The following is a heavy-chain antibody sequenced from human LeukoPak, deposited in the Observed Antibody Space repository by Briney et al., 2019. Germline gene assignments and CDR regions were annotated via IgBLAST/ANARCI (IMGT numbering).Heavy chain of an antibody. Sequence: GASEKVSCKASEYTFIGYYIHWVRQAPGQGLEWMGWINPNSGGINYAQKFQGRVTMTRDTSINTAYMELSRLRSDDTAVYYCARDVIAVSIFDYWGQGTPVTVSS. J-gene: IGHJ4*02. CDR1: EYTFIGYY. CDR2: INPNSGGI. V-gene: IGHV1-2*02. CDR3: ARDVIAVSIFDY. D-gene: IGHD6-19*01.